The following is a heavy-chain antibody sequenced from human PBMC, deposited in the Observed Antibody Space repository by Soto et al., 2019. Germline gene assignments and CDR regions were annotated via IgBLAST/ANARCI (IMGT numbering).Heavy chain of an antibody. J-gene: IGHJ4*02. V-gene: IGHV1-69*04. Sequence: QVQLVQSGAEVKRPGSSVKVSCKASGDTFNFYSINWVRQAPGLGLEWMGRVNPILSMSNYAQRFQGRVTMHADKSTSTAYMELSGLRSEDTAIYYCATSYGSGYRAFDFWGQGALVTVSS. CDR3: ATSYGSGYRAFDF. CDR2: VNPILSMS. D-gene: IGHD3-10*01. CDR1: GDTFNFYS.